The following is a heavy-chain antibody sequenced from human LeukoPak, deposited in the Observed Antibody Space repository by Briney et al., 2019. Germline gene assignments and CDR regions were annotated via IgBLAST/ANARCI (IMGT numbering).Heavy chain of an antibody. J-gene: IGHJ4*02. CDR2: IPSDGGYT. CDR1: GFTFDRFG. D-gene: IGHD2-2*01. CDR3: AKDHADIVVLPGAHIDY. Sequence: PGGSLRLSCAASGFTFDRFGVHWVRQAPGKGLEWLAVIPSDGGYTYYAHSVKGRVTISRDNSQNTLYLQLNSLRADDTPVYLCAKDHADIVVLPGAHIDYWGQGTLVTVS. V-gene: IGHV3-30*18.